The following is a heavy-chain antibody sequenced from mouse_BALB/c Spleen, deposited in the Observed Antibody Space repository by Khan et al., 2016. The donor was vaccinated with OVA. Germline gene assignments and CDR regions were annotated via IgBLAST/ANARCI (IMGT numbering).Heavy chain of an antibody. J-gene: IGHJ3*01. Sequence: DVQLVESGGDLVKPGGSLKLSCAASGFTFSTYGMSWVRQTPDKRLEWVATVSTGGGYTYYPDSVKGRSTISRVESKNTLYLQRGSLKSEDTAMFYCARLAYYYDSDGFAYWGQGTLVTVSA. D-gene: IGHD1-1*01. CDR3: ARLAYYYDSDGFAY. V-gene: IGHV5-6*01. CDR1: GFTFSTYG. CDR2: VSTGGGYT.